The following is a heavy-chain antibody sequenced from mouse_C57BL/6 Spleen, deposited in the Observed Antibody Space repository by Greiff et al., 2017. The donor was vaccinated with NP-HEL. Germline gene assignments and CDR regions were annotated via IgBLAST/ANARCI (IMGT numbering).Heavy chain of an antibody. J-gene: IGHJ1*03. CDR3: AQETVVADWYFDV. D-gene: IGHD1-1*01. V-gene: IGHV1-4*01. Sequence: VQLQQSGAELARPGASVKMSCKASGYTFTSYTMHWVKQRPGQGLEWIGYINPSSGYTKYNQKFKDKATLTADKSSSTAYMQLSSLTSEDSAVYYWAQETVVADWYFDVWGTGTTVTVSS. CDR1: GYTFTSYT. CDR2: INPSSGYT.